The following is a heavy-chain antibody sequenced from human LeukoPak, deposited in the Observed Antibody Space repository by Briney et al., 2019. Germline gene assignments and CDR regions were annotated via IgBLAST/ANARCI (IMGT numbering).Heavy chain of an antibody. CDR3: ARGLVYYGDYYYYYYREV. V-gene: IGHV3-64*01. CDR1: GFTFSSYA. CDR2: ISSNGGST. Sequence: GGSLRLSCAASGFTFSSYAMHWVRQAPGKGLEYVSAISSNGGSTYYANSVKGRFTISRDNSKNTLYLQMGSLRAEDMAVYYCARGLVYYGDYYYYYYREVWGKGTTVTVSS. D-gene: IGHD4-17*01. J-gene: IGHJ6*03.